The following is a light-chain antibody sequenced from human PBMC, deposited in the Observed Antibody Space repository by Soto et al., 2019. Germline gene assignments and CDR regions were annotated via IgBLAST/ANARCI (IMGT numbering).Light chain of an antibody. V-gene: IGKV1-5*01. J-gene: IGKJ1*01. Sequence: DIQMTQSPSTLSASVGDRVTITCRASQSIASWLAWYQQKPGKAPELLIYDASSLKSGVPSRFSGSGSGTEFTLTINSLQPDDFATYYCQQYKSYWTFGQGTKVDI. CDR3: QQYKSYWT. CDR2: DAS. CDR1: QSIASW.